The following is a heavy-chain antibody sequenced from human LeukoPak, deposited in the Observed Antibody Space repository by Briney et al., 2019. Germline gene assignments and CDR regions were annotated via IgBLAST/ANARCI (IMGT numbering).Heavy chain of an antibody. CDR1: GFTLSQYY. CDR3: AKASGSPYYFDY. Sequence: PGGSLRLSCAASGFTLSQYYMTWIRQAPGKGLEWISYISSSSSYANYADSVKGRFTISRDNSKSTLYLQMNSLRADDTAVYYCAKASGSPYYFDYWGQGTLVTVSS. D-gene: IGHD3-10*01. CDR2: ISSSSSYA. J-gene: IGHJ4*02. V-gene: IGHV3-11*05.